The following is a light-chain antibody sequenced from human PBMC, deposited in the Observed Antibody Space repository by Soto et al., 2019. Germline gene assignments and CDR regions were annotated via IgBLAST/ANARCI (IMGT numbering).Light chain of an antibody. Sequence: EIVLTQSPGTLSLSPGERATLSCRASQSVSSSYLAWYQQKPGQAPRLLIYGASTRATGITDRFSGSGSGTDFTLTISRQEPEDFAVYYCQQYGSSPTFGGGTKVEIK. CDR2: GAS. CDR3: QQYGSSPT. V-gene: IGKV3-20*01. J-gene: IGKJ4*01. CDR1: QSVSSSY.